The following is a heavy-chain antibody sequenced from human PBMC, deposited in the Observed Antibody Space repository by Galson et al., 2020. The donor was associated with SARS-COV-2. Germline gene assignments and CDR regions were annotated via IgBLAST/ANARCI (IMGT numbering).Heavy chain of an antibody. Sequence: LSLTCAASGFSFSTYAMNWVRQAPGEGLEWVAVISDEGTVKFYADSVKGRFTISRDNSRNTLYLQMGSLRADDTAVYYCARGMRRRTSSGRLSGPYDHWGQGMLVTVSS. D-gene: IGHD6-6*01. CDR1: GFSFSTYA. CDR2: ISDEGTVK. J-gene: IGHJ4*02. CDR3: ARGMRRRTSSGRLSGPYDH. V-gene: IGHV3-30*04.